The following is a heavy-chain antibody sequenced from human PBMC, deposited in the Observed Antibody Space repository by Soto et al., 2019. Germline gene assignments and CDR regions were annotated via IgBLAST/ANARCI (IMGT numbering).Heavy chain of an antibody. Sequence: PSETLSLTCPVSGGSISISNHYWSRIRQSPGKGLEWIGFIYYSGSTHYNPSLKSRISISVDASKNQISLNVSSVTAADTAVYYCARGWSSSWPYWGQGILVTVSS. CDR1: GGSISISNHY. V-gene: IGHV4-30-4*02. D-gene: IGHD6-13*01. CDR3: ARGWSSSWPY. CDR2: IYYSGST. J-gene: IGHJ4*02.